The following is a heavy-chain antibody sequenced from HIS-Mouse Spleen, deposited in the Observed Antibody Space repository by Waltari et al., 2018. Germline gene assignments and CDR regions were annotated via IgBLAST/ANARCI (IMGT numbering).Heavy chain of an antibody. CDR1: GGSISSSRVY. CDR2: IYYSGST. V-gene: IGHV4-39*07. D-gene: IGHD6-13*01. J-gene: IGHJ2*01. Sequence: QLQLPESGPGLVKPSETLSLTCTVSGGSISSSRVYLCWIRQPPGKGLEWIGSIYYSGSTYYNPSLKSRVTISVDTSKNQFSLKLSSVTAADTAVYYCAREIPYSSSWYDWYFDLWGRGTLVTVSS. CDR3: AREIPYSSSWYDWYFDL.